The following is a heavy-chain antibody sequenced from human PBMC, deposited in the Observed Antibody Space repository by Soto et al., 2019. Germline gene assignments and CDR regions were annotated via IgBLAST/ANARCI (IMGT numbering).Heavy chain of an antibody. CDR1: GFSLSTSGVG. D-gene: IGHD6-19*01. V-gene: IGHV2-5*02. CDR3: AHRLGGIGVAGTFDY. J-gene: IGHJ4*02. CDR2: IYWDDDK. Sequence: QITLKESGPTLVKPTQTLTLTCTFSGFSLSTSGVGVGWIRQPPGKALEWLALIYWDDDKRYSPSLKSRLTNTEDTSKNQVVLTTTNMDPVDTATYYCAHRLGGIGVAGTFDYWGQGTLVTVSS.